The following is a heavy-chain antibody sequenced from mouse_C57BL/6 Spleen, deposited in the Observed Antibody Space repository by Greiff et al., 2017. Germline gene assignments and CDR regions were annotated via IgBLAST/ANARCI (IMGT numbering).Heavy chain of an antibody. V-gene: IGHV5-17*01. CDR1: GFTFSDYG. J-gene: IGHJ3*01. CDR2: ISSGSSTI. D-gene: IGHD1-1*01. CDR3: ARGGYYYGSSYEEFAY. Sequence: VQLKESGGGLVKPGGSLKLSCAASGFTFSDYGMHWVRQAPEKGLEWVAYISSGSSTIYYADTVKGRFTISRDNAKNTLFLQMTSLRSEDTAMYYCARGGYYYGSSYEEFAYWGQGTLVTVSA.